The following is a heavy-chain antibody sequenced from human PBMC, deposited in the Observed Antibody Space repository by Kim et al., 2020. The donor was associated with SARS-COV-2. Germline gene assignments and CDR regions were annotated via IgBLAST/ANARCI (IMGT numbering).Heavy chain of an antibody. V-gene: IGHV4-61*02. CDR1: DDSITSDAYY. CDR3: ARGGITSAGGLLP. CDR2: IYTSGNT. Sequence: SETLSLTCTVSDDSITSDAYYWSWIRQPAGRGLEWIGRIYTSGNTNYNPSLKSRVTISVDTSKKQFSLKLNSVTAADTAVYYCARGGITSAGGLLPWGQGTLVTVSS. D-gene: IGHD6-13*01. J-gene: IGHJ1*01.